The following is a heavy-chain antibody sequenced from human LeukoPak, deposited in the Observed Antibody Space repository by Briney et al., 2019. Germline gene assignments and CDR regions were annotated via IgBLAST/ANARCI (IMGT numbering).Heavy chain of an antibody. CDR3: ASTGYSSGWYEVDY. CDR1: GGSISSYY. J-gene: IGHJ4*02. Sequence: SETLSLTCTVSGGSISSYYWSWIRQPPGKGLEWIGYIYYSGSTNYNPSLKSRVTISVDTSKNQFSLKLSSVTAADTAVSYCASTGYSSGWYEVDYWGQGTLVTVSS. D-gene: IGHD6-19*01. V-gene: IGHV4-59*08. CDR2: IYYSGST.